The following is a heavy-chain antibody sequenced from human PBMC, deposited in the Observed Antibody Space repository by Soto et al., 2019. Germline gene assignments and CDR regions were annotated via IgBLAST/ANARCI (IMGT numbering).Heavy chain of an antibody. D-gene: IGHD2-15*01. J-gene: IGHJ4*02. Sequence: QVQLVQYGAEVKKPGASVKVSCKASGYTFTSYYMHWVRQDPGQGLEWMGIINPSGGSTSYAQKCQGSGTMTRDTSTSTVYMELSSLSSEDTAVYYCAYRSGGPFACWGQGTLVTVSS. V-gene: IGHV1-46*03. CDR3: AYRSGGPFAC. CDR1: GYTFTSYY. CDR2: INPSGGST.